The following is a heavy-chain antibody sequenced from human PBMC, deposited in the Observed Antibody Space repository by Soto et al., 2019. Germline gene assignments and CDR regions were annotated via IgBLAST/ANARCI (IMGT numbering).Heavy chain of an antibody. D-gene: IGHD3-3*01. CDR1: GFTFSSYW. J-gene: IGHJ4*02. Sequence: EVQLVESGGGLVQPGGSLRLSCAASGFTFSSYWMTWVRQAPGRGLEWVANINQAGSEKYYVDSVKGRFTISRDNAKNSLYLQMNSLRAEDTAVYYCARESYHDFWSGYSGFDYWGQGTLVTVSS. V-gene: IGHV3-7*01. CDR3: ARESYHDFWSGYSGFDY. CDR2: INQAGSEK.